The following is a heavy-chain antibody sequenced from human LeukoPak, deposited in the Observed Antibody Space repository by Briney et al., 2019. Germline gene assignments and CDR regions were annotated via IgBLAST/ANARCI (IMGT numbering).Heavy chain of an antibody. CDR3: ARADSGRDYYYMDV. CDR2: INHSGST. Sequence: PSETLSLTCAVYGGSFSGYYWSWIRQPPGKGLEWIGEINHSGSTNYNPSLKSRFTISVDTSKNQFSLKLSSVTAADTAVYYCARADSGRDYYYMDVWGKGTTVTVSS. V-gene: IGHV4-34*01. CDR1: GGSFSGYY. D-gene: IGHD3-22*01. J-gene: IGHJ6*03.